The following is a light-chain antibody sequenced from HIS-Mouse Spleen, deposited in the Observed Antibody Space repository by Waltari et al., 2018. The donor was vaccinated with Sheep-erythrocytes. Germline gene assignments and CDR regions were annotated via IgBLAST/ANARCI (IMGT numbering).Light chain of an antibody. CDR3: CSYAGSFWV. J-gene: IGLJ3*02. V-gene: IGLV2-23*01. CDR1: SSYVGSYNL. CDR2: EGS. Sequence: QSALTQPASVSGSPGKSITISCTGTSSYVGSYNLVSWYQQHPGKAPKLMIYEGSKRPSGVSNRFSGSKSGNTASLTISGLQAEDEADYYCCSYAGSFWVFGGGTKLTVL.